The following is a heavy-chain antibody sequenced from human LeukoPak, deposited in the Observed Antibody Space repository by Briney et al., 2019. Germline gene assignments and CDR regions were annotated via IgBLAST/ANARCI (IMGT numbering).Heavy chain of an antibody. CDR2: IYYSGST. D-gene: IGHD4-17*01. CDR1: GGSISSYY. V-gene: IGHV4-59*01. CDR3: ASLTYGDYVPWYFDL. J-gene: IGHJ2*01. Sequence: PSETLSLTCTVSGGSISSYYWSWIRQPPGKGLEWIGYIYYSGSTNYNPSLKSRVTISVDTSKNQFSLKLSSVTAADTAVYYCASLTYGDYVPWYFDLWGRGTLVTVSS.